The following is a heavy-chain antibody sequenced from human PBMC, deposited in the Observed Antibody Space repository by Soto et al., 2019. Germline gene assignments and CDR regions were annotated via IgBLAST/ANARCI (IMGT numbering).Heavy chain of an antibody. V-gene: IGHV1-69*01. CDR2: IIPIFGTA. CDR1: GGTFSSYA. D-gene: IGHD3-22*01. Sequence: QVQLVQSGAEVKKPGSSVKVSCKASGGTFSSYAISWVRQAPGQGLEWMGGIIPIFGTANYAQKFQGRVTITEDESTSTAYMELSSLRSEDTAVYYCARESYYDSSGYGSYAFDIWGQGTMVTVSS. CDR3: ARESYYDSSGYGSYAFDI. J-gene: IGHJ3*02.